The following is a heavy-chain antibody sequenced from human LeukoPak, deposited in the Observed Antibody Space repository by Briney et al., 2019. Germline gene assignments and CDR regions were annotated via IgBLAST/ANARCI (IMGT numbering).Heavy chain of an antibody. V-gene: IGHV4-34*01. CDR3: ARDIGGGPSIAAAF. CDR2: INQSGNS. J-gene: IGHJ4*02. CDR1: GGSLSGSY. D-gene: IGHD6-13*01. Sequence: SETLSLTCDVNGGSLSGSYWSWIRQSPEKGLEWIGEINQSGNSNYNLSLKSRVTILVDTSKNQFSLKLSSVTAADTAVYYCARDIGGGPSIAAAFWGQGTLVTVSS.